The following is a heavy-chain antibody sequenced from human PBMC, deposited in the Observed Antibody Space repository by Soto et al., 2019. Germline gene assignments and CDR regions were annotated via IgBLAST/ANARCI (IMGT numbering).Heavy chain of an antibody. CDR2: INHSGST. D-gene: IGHD3-10*01. V-gene: IGHV4-34*01. Sequence: SETLSLTCAVYGGSFSGYYWSWIRQPPGKGLEWIGEINHSGSTNYNPSLKSRVTISVDTSKNQFSLKLSSVTAADTAVYYCASQLQYYYYMDVWGKGTTVTVSS. CDR1: GGSFSGYY. CDR3: ASQLQYYYYMDV. J-gene: IGHJ6*03.